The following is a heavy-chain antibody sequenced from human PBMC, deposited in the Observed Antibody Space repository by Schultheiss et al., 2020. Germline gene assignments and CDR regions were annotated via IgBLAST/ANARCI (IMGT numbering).Heavy chain of an antibody. V-gene: IGHV4-39*02. J-gene: IGHJ5*02. D-gene: IGHD3/OR15-3a*01. CDR1: GGSISSNNYF. Sequence: SATLSLTCTVSGGSISSNNYFWGWIRQPPGKGLEWIGNTYYSGSTYYNPSLKSRLTISVDTSKNQFSLRLTSVTAADTAVYYCARDWAGYTNWFDPWGQGTLVTVSS. CDR2: TYYSGST. CDR3: ARDWAGYTNWFDP.